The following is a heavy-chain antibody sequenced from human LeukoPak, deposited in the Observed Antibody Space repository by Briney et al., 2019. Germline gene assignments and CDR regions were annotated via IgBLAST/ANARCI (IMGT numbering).Heavy chain of an antibody. J-gene: IGHJ4*02. CDR1: GGSISSSSYY. CDR2: IYYSGST. Sequence: SETLFLTCTVSGGSISSSSYYWGWIRQPPGKGLEWIGSIYYSGSTYYNPSLKSRVTISVDTSKNQFSLKLSSVTAADTAVYYCARVRYFDWLIDYWGQGTLVTVSS. CDR3: ARVRYFDWLIDY. V-gene: IGHV4-39*07. D-gene: IGHD3-9*01.